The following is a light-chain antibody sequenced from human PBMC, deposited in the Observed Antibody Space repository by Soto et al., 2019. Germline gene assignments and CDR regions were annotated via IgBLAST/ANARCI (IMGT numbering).Light chain of an antibody. CDR2: NAS. V-gene: IGKV3-11*01. J-gene: IGKJ5*01. Sequence: EIVLTQSPATLSLSPGERAILSCRASQSVSTFLAWFPQKPGQPPRLLIYNASNRTTGIPARFSGSGSGTDFTLTISRLEPEDFAVYYCQQRSNWPITFGQGTRLEIK. CDR3: QQRSNWPIT. CDR1: QSVSTF.